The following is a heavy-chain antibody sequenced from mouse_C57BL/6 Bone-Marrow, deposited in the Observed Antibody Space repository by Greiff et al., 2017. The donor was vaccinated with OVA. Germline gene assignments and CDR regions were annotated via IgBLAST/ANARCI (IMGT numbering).Heavy chain of an antibody. CDR2: IDPSDSYT. CDR3: ARGAITTVSDY. D-gene: IGHD1-1*01. CDR1: GYTFTSYW. J-gene: IGHJ2*01. V-gene: IGHV1-50*01. Sequence: VQLQQPGAELVKPGASVKLSCKASGYTFTSYWMQWVKQRPGQGLEWIGEIDPSDSYTNYNQKFKGKATLTVDTSSSTAYMQLSSLTSEDSAVYYCARGAITTVSDYWGQGTTLTVSS.